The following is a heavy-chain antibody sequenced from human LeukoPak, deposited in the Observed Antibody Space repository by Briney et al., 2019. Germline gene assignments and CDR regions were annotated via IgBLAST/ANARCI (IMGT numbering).Heavy chain of an antibody. Sequence: SETLSLTCTVSGGSISSYYWSWIRQPPGKGLERIGYIYYSGSTNYNPSLKSRVTISVDTSKNQFSLKLSSVTAADTAVYYCARHVPQWFDPWGQGTLVTVSS. V-gene: IGHV4-59*08. CDR3: ARHVPQWFDP. J-gene: IGHJ5*02. CDR2: IYYSGST. CDR1: GGSISSYY.